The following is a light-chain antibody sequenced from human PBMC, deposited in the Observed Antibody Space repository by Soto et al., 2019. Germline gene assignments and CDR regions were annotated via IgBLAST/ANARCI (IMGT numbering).Light chain of an antibody. CDR1: QSISRSY. CDR2: GTG. Sequence: EIVLTQSPGTLSLSPGQRATLSCRTSQSISRSYLAWYQHKRGQAPRLLMFGTGSRATGIPDRFSGTGSGTDFTLIINSLQSEDFAVYYCQQYNNWPWTFGQGTKVEIK. V-gene: IGKV3-20*01. J-gene: IGKJ1*01. CDR3: QQYNNWPWT.